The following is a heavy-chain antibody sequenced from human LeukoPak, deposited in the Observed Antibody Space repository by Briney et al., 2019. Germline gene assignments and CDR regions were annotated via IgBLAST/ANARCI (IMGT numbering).Heavy chain of an antibody. V-gene: IGHV3-9*01. J-gene: IGHJ3*02. CDR3: EKDMGSSSWYANDGFDI. CDR2: IRGSGSSG. Sequence: GRSVRLFCAVSGFTFCDCAMHWVRRAPGKGLEWVSGIRGSGSSGVYANSVKGRFTISRDNANNSMYLQNNRMRGEETDLNSWEKDMGSSSWYANDGFDIWGQGTMVTVSS. D-gene: IGHD6-13*01. CDR1: GFTFCDCA.